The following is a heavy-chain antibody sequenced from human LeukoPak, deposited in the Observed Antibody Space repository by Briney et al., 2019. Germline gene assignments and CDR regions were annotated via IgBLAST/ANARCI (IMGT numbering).Heavy chain of an antibody. CDR1: GGSTSSTTYY. Sequence: SETLSLTCTVSGGSTSSTTYYWGWIRQPPGKDLEWIGSIYYSGSSYYNPSLKSRLTISIDTSNNQFSLKLSSVTAADTAVYYCARDLSGEGYYFDYWGQGTLVTVSS. V-gene: IGHV4-39*07. CDR2: IYYSGSS. CDR3: ARDLSGEGYYFDY. D-gene: IGHD6-19*01. J-gene: IGHJ4*02.